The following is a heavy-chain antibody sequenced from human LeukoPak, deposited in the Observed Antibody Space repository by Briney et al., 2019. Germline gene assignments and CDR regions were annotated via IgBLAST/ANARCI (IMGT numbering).Heavy chain of an antibody. CDR2: FDPEDGET. V-gene: IGHV1-24*01. CDR3: ATEDYDSSSGLL. CDR1: GYTLTELS. D-gene: IGHD3-22*01. J-gene: IGHJ4*02. Sequence: GASVKVSCKVSGYTLTELSMHWVRQAPGKGLEWMGGFDPEDGETIYAQKFQGRVTMTGDTSTDTAYMELSSLRSEDTAVYYCATEDYDSSSGLLWGQGTLVTVSS.